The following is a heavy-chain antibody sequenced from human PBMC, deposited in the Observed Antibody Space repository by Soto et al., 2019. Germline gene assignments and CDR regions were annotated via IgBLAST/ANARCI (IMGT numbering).Heavy chain of an antibody. V-gene: IGHV4-39*01. J-gene: IGHJ4*02. Sequence: SETLSLTCTVSGSSINSGGYYWGWIRQPPGKGLEWIGSMFYGVSTYYNPSLKSRVTVSVDTSKNQFSLNLRSVTAADTAVYYCARLPSRHLVDYWGQGTLVTVSS. D-gene: IGHD3-3*02. CDR1: GSSINSGGYY. CDR3: ARLPSRHLVDY. CDR2: MFYGVST.